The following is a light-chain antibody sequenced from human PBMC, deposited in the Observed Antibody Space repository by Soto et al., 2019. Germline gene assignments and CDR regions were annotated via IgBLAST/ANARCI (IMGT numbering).Light chain of an antibody. V-gene: IGLV2-14*01. Sequence: QSVLTQPASVSGSPGQSITISCTGTSXDVGGYNYVSWYQQHPGKAPRLMIYEVSNRPSGVSNRFSGSKSANTASLTISGLQTEDEADHYCSSYRSGATITFGTGTKAPS. CDR1: SXDVGGYNY. CDR2: EVS. CDR3: SSYRSGATIT. J-gene: IGLJ1*01.